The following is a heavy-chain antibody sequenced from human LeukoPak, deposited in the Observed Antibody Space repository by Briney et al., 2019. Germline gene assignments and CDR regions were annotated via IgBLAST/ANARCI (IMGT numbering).Heavy chain of an antibody. Sequence: SETLSLTCAVSGGSISSSNWWSWVRPPPGKGLEWIGEIYHSGSTNYNPSLKSRVTISVDKSKNQFSLKLSSVTAADAAVYYCARVCCGGDLLLMNWGQGTLVTVSS. CDR3: ARVCCGGDLLLMN. V-gene: IGHV4-4*02. D-gene: IGHD2-21*02. CDR1: GGSISSSNW. CDR2: IYHSGST. J-gene: IGHJ4*02.